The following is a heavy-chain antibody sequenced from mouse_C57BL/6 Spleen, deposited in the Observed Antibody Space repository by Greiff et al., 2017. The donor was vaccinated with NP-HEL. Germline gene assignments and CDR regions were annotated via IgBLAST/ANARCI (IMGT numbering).Heavy chain of an antibody. Sequence: EVQVVESGGGLVKPGGSLKLSCAASGFTFSSYAMSWVRQTPEKRPEWVATISDGGSYTYYPDNVKGRFTISRDNAKNNLYLQMSHLRSEDTAMYYCARAYYYGSRGYFDYWGQGTTLTVSS. CDR1: GFTFSSYA. D-gene: IGHD1-1*01. V-gene: IGHV5-4*01. CDR2: ISDGGSYT. J-gene: IGHJ2*01. CDR3: ARAYYYGSRGYFDY.